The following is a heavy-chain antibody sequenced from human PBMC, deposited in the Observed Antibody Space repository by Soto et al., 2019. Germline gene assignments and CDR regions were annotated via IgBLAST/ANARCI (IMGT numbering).Heavy chain of an antibody. V-gene: IGHV4-34*01. CDR3: AIQTVTTTPFAVR. Sequence: SETLSLTCAVYGGSFSGYYWSWIRQPPGKGLEWIGEINHSGSTNYNPSLKSRVTISVDTSKNQFSLKLSSVTAADTAVYYCAIQTVTTTPFAVRWGQGTLVTVSS. D-gene: IGHD4-17*01. J-gene: IGHJ4*02. CDR1: GGSFSGYY. CDR2: INHSGST.